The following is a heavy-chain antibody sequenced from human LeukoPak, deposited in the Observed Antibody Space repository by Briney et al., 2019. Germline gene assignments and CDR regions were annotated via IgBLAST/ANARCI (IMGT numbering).Heavy chain of an antibody. D-gene: IGHD1/OR15-1a*01. V-gene: IGHV3-7*01. CDR3: AREGTRGFFDS. CDR2: TNLDGSEK. Sequence: GGSLRLSCAASGFAFSSYWMSWVRQAPGKGLEWVADTNLDGSEKYYVDSVKGRFTISRDNAKNSLNLHMNSLRAEDTAVYYCAREGTRGFFDSWGQGTLVTVSS. J-gene: IGHJ4*02. CDR1: GFAFSSYW.